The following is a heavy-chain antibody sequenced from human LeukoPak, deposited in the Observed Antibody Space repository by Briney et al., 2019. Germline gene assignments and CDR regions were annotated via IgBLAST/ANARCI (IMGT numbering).Heavy chain of an antibody. J-gene: IGHJ4*02. CDR3: ARGPIPDY. V-gene: IGHV3-21*06. Sequence: PGGSLRLSCAASGFTFSSYAMSWVRQAPGKGLEWVSSINSRSSHIYYADSVKGRFTISRDNAKSSLYVQMNSLRAEDTAVYYCARGPIPDYWGQGTLVTVSS. D-gene: IGHD2-2*02. CDR2: INSRSSHI. CDR1: GFTFSSYA.